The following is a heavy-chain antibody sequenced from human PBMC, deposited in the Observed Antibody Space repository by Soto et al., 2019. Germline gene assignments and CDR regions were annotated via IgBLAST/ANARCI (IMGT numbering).Heavy chain of an antibody. CDR2: IWYDGSNK. Sequence: QVQLVESGGGVVQPGRSLRLSCAASGFTFSSYGMHWVRQAPGKGLEWVAVIWYDGSNKYYADSVKGRFTISRDNSKNTLYLQMNSLRAEDTAVYYCARDPPLGYCSGGSCYSFYYYGMDVWGQGTTVTVSS. V-gene: IGHV3-33*01. CDR3: ARDPPLGYCSGGSCYSFYYYGMDV. CDR1: GFTFSSYG. D-gene: IGHD2-15*01. J-gene: IGHJ6*02.